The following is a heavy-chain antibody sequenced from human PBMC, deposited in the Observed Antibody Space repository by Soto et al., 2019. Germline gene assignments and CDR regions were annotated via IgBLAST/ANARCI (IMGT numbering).Heavy chain of an antibody. D-gene: IGHD3-3*01. J-gene: IGHJ4*02. CDR3: ARAPVGLDTISYFDY. CDR2: IYNGGST. V-gene: IGHV4-30-4*01. Sequence: SETLSLTCTVSGDSVSSVGFHWAWLRRPPGKGLEWIGYIYNGGSTYYRPSLESRMHMSLGATRNHYSLRLASVTAADTAVYFCARAPVGLDTISYFDYWGQGKLVTVSS. CDR1: GDSVSSVGFH.